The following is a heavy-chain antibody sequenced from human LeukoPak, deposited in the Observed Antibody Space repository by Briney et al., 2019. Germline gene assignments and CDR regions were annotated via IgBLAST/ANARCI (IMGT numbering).Heavy chain of an antibody. D-gene: IGHD2-2*01. CDR3: ARAPLFVVPAAIGVDWFDP. J-gene: IGHJ5*02. V-gene: IGHV1-8*01. Sequence: GASVKLSCKASGYTFTSYDINRVRQATGQGLEWMGWMNPNSGNTGYAQKFQGRVPMTRNTSISTAYMELSSLRSEDTAVYYCARAPLFVVPAAIGVDWFDPWGQGTLVTVSS. CDR1: GYTFTSYD. CDR2: MNPNSGNT.